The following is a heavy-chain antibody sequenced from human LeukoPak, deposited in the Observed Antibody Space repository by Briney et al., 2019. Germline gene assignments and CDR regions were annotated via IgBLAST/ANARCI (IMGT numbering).Heavy chain of an antibody. D-gene: IGHD3-3*01. J-gene: IGHJ4*02. CDR3: ATDQDPYYDFWSGYPIS. Sequence: EASVKVSCKVSGYTLTELSMHWVRQAPGKGLEWMGGFDPEDGETIYAQKFQGRVTMTEDTSTDTAYMELSSLRSEDTAVYYCATDQDPYYDFWSGYPISWGQGTLVTVSS. V-gene: IGHV1-24*01. CDR1: GYTLTELS. CDR2: FDPEDGET.